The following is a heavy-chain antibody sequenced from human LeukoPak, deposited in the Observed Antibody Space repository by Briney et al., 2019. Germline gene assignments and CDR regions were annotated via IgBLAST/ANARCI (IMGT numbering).Heavy chain of an antibody. Sequence: GRSLRLSCAASGFTFSSYGMHWVRQAPGKGLEWVAVISYDGSNKYYADSVKGRFIISRDNSKNTLYLQMNSLRAEDTAVYYCAKDRPPARELLDYWGQGTLVTVSS. CDR2: ISYDGSNK. V-gene: IGHV3-30*18. D-gene: IGHD1-26*01. CDR1: GFTFSSYG. J-gene: IGHJ4*02. CDR3: AKDRPPARELLDY.